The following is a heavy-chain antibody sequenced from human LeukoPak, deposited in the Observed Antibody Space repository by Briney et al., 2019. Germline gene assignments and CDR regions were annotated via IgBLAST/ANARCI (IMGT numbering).Heavy chain of an antibody. CDR2: ISGSGGST. CDR1: GVTFSSYA. V-gene: IGHV3-23*01. Sequence: GGSLRLSCAASGVTFSSYAMSWVRQAPGKGLEWVSAISGSGGSTYYADSVKGRFTISRDNSKNTLYLQMNSLRAEDTAVYYCAKSARYFDWSDDAFDIWGQGTMVTVSS. D-gene: IGHD3-9*01. CDR3: AKSARYFDWSDDAFDI. J-gene: IGHJ3*02.